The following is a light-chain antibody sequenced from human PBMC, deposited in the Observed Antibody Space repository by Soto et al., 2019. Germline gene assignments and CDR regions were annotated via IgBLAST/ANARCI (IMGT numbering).Light chain of an antibody. Sequence: EIVMTQSPDTLSVSPGETATLSCRASQSVGSNLAWYQQKPGQAPRLLISDASTRAAGLPARFSGSGSGTKFTLPITSLQSEDFAVYYCQQSNTWPKTFGQGTKVDIK. CDR1: QSVGSN. CDR2: DAS. V-gene: IGKV3-15*01. CDR3: QQSNTWPKT. J-gene: IGKJ1*01.